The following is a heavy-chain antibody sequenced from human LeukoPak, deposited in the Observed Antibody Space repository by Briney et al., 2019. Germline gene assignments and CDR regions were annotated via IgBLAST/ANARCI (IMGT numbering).Heavy chain of an antibody. Sequence: GVSLRLSCAASGFTFSSYEMNWVRQAPGKGLEWVSYIGSGGSSMYYADSVKGRFTISRDNAKNSLYLQMNSLRAEDTAVYYCARANDNYYYYYMDVWGKGTTVTISS. D-gene: IGHD3-9*01. J-gene: IGHJ6*03. CDR2: IGSGGSSM. V-gene: IGHV3-48*03. CDR3: ARANDNYYYYYMDV. CDR1: GFTFSSYE.